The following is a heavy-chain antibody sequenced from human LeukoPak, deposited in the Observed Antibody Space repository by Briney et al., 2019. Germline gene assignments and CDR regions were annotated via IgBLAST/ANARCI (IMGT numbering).Heavy chain of an antibody. D-gene: IGHD6-19*01. CDR3: ARVEAVAYYYYGMDV. Sequence: PSETLSLTCAVYGGFFSGYYWSWLRQPPGKGLEWLGEFNHNGSTNYNPSLKSRVTISVDKSKNHFSLKLRSVTAADTAVYDCARVEAVAYYYYGMDVWGQGTTVTVCS. V-gene: IGHV4-34*01. CDR1: GGFFSGYY. CDR2: FNHNGST. J-gene: IGHJ6*02.